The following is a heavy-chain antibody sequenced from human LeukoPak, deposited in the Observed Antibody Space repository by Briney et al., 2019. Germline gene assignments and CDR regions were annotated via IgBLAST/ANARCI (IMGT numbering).Heavy chain of an antibody. D-gene: IGHD3-22*01. CDR1: GYTFTGYY. J-gene: IGHJ3*02. CDR2: ISAYNGNT. CDR3: ARDKGDSSGYYAGAFDI. V-gene: IGHV1-18*04. Sequence: GASVKVSCKASGYTFTGYYMHWVRQAPGQSLEWMGWISAYNGNTNYAQKLQGRVTMTTDTSTSTAYMELRSLRSDDTAVYYCARDKGDSSGYYAGAFDIWGQGTMVTVSS.